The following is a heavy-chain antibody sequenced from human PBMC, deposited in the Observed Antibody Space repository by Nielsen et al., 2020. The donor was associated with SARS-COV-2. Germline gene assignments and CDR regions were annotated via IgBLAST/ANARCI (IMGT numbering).Heavy chain of an antibody. Sequence: SETLSLTCTVSGGSISSGGYYWSWIRQHPGKGLEWIGYIYYSGSTYYNPSLKSRVTISVDTSKNQFSLKLSSVTAADTAVYYCARAPDIVLLPTAIPIWGQGTMVPVSS. CDR1: GGSISSGGYY. V-gene: IGHV4-31*03. CDR2: IYYSGST. CDR3: ARAPDIVLLPTAIPI. J-gene: IGHJ3*02. D-gene: IGHD2-2*01.